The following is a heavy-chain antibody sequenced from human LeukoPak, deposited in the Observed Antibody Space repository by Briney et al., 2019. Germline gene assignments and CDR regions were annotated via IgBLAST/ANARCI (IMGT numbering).Heavy chain of an antibody. Sequence: GGSLRLSCAASGFTFSSYAMHWVRQAPGKGLEWVAVISYDGSNKYYADSVKGRFTISRDNSKNTLYLQMNSQRAEDTAVYYCARVVRRDGYNFFDYWGQGTLVTVSS. V-gene: IGHV3-30*01. CDR1: GFTFSSYA. CDR2: ISYDGSNK. D-gene: IGHD5-24*01. CDR3: ARVVRRDGYNFFDY. J-gene: IGHJ4*02.